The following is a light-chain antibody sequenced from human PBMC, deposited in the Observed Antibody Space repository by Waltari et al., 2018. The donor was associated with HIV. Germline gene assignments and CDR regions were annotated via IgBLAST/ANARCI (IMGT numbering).Light chain of an antibody. CDR2: EVN. J-gene: IGLJ2*01. Sequence: QSALSQPASVSGSPGQSIAISCTGTSSDVGGYNYVSWYQQHPGKAPKLMIYEVNNRPSGVSSRFSGSKSGNTASLTISGLQAEDEADYYCSSYTSSISLVFGGGTNLTVL. CDR1: SSDVGGYNY. CDR3: SSYTSSISLV. V-gene: IGLV2-14*01.